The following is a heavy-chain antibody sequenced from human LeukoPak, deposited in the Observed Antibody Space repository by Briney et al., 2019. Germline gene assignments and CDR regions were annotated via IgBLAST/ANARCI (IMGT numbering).Heavy chain of an antibody. D-gene: IGHD2-2*02. Sequence: ASVKVSCKVSGYTLTELSMHWVRQAPGKGLEWMGGFDPEDGETIYAQKFQGRVTMTEDTSTDTAYMELSSMRSEDTAVYYCATVLHQYQLLYVLGAVWGKGTTVTVSS. CDR3: ATVLHQYQLLYVLGAV. V-gene: IGHV1-24*01. J-gene: IGHJ6*04. CDR2: FDPEDGET. CDR1: GYTLTELS.